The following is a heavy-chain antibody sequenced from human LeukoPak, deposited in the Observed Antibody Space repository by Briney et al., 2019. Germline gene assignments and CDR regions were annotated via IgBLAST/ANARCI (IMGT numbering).Heavy chain of an antibody. CDR3: ARAARPRNYYYYYMDV. CDR2: IYTSGST. Sequence: PSETLSLTCTVSGGSISSYSWSWIRQPPGKGLDWIVYIYTSGSTNYNPSLNSRVNISVDTSKTQFSLKLSSVTAADTAVYYCARAARPRNYYYYYMDVWGNGTTVTVSS. J-gene: IGHJ6*03. D-gene: IGHD6-6*01. V-gene: IGHV4-4*09. CDR1: GGSISSYS.